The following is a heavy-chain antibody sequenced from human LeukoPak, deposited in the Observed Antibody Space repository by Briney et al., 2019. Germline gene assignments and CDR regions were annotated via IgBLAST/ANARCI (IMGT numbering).Heavy chain of an antibody. CDR1: GFTFSSYW. D-gene: IGHD3-22*01. J-gene: IGHJ6*03. CDR2: INSDGSST. V-gene: IGHV3-74*01. Sequence: GGSLRLSCAASGFTFSSYWMHWVRQAPGKGLVWVSRINSDGSSTSYADSVKGRFTISRDNAKNTLYLQMNSLRAEDTAVYYCAKEGPKRYDSSGYYSYYYYYYMDVWGKGTTVTVSS. CDR3: AKEGPKRYDSSGYYSYYYYYYMDV.